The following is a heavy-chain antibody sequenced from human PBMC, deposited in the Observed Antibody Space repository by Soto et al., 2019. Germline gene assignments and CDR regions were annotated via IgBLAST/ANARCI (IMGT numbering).Heavy chain of an antibody. CDR3: ARAHYYNYGMDV. CDR2: IYYSGIT. CDR1: GGYISSGGYY. J-gene: IGHJ6*02. Sequence: QVQLQESGPGLVKPLQTLSLTCTVSGGYISSGGYYWSWIRKHPGKGLEWIGYIYYSGITYYNPSLKSRVNISVDTSMNQLSLKLSSVTAADTAVYYCARAHYYNYGMDVWGQGTTVTVSS. V-gene: IGHV4-31*03.